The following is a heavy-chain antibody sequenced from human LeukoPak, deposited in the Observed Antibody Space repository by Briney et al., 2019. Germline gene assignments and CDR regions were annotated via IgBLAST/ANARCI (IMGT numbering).Heavy chain of an antibody. CDR3: ALTGYYFDY. Sequence: SETLSLTCAVYGGSFSGYYWGWIRQPPGKGLEWIGEINHGGSTNYNLSLKSRVTISVDTSKNQFSLKLSSVTAADTAVYYCALTGYYFDYWGQGTLVTVSS. D-gene: IGHD3-10*01. CDR2: INHGGST. CDR1: GGSFSGYY. J-gene: IGHJ4*02. V-gene: IGHV4-34*01.